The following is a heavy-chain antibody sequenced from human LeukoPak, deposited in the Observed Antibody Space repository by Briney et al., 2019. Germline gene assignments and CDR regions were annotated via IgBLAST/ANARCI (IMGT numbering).Heavy chain of an antibody. CDR1: GFTFSSYA. CDR2: ISWNSGSI. D-gene: IGHD4-17*01. CDR3: AKDKAAYGDYVPYYFDY. J-gene: IGHJ4*02. V-gene: IGHV3-9*03. Sequence: GGSLRLSCAASGFTFSSYAMSWVRQAPGKGLEWVSGISWNSGSIGYADSVKGRFTISRDNAKNSLYLQMNSLRAEDMALYYCAKDKAAYGDYVPYYFDYWGQGTLVTVSS.